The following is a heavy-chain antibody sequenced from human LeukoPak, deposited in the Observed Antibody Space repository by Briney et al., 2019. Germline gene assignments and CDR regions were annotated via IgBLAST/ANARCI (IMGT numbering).Heavy chain of an antibody. CDR3: AKRGIVVVPAAERFDP. V-gene: IGHV3-23*01. Sequence: PGGSLRLSCAASGFTFSSYAMSWVRQAPGKGLEWVSAISGSGGSTYYADSVKGRFTISRDNSKNTLYLQMNSLRAEDTAVYYCAKRGIVVVPAAERFDPWGQGTLVTVSS. D-gene: IGHD2-2*01. CDR1: GFTFSSYA. J-gene: IGHJ5*02. CDR2: ISGSGGST.